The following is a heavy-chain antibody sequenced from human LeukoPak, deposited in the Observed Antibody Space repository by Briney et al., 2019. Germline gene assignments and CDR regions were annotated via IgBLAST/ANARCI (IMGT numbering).Heavy chain of an antibody. CDR3: ARELSGTNWFDP. J-gene: IGHJ5*02. V-gene: IGHV4-31*03. CDR1: GGSISSGGYY. CDR2: MYYSGDS. Sequence: PSQTLSLTCTVSGGSISSGGYYWSWIRQHPGKGLEWIGHMYYSGDSYYNPSVKSRVTISVDTSKNELSLKLSSVTAADTAVYYCARELSGTNWFDPWGQGTLVTVTS. D-gene: IGHD3-16*02.